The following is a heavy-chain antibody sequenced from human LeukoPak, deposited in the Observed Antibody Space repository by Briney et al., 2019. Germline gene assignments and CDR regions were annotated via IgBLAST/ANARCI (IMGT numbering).Heavy chain of an antibody. CDR2: ISGSDGST. CDR3: ARGPIVVVPAAMVWFDP. D-gene: IGHD2-2*01. Sequence: GGSLRLSCAASGFTFSSYAMNWVRQAPGKGLEWVSTISGSDGSTYYADSVKGRFTISRDNSKNTLYLQMNSLRAEDTAVYYCARGPIVVVPAAMVWFDPWGQGTLVTVSS. V-gene: IGHV3-23*01. J-gene: IGHJ5*02. CDR1: GFTFSSYA.